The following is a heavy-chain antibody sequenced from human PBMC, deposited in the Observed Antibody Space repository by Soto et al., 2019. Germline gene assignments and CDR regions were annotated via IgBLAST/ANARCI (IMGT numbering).Heavy chain of an antibody. CDR3: ARVKDSVVRGVISYFDY. V-gene: IGHV1-46*03. CDR1: GYTFTSYY. D-gene: IGHD3-10*01. Sequence: GASVKVSCKASGYTFTSYYIHWVRQAPGQGLEWMGIINPSGGSTSYAQKLQGRVTMTRDTSTSTVYMELSSLRSEDTAVYYCARVKDSVVRGVISYFDYSGQETLVTFSS. J-gene: IGHJ4*02. CDR2: INPSGGST.